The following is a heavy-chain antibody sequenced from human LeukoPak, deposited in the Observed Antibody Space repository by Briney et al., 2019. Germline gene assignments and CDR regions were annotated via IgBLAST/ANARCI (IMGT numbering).Heavy chain of an antibody. Sequence: GRSLRLSCAASGFTFSSYAMHWVRQAPGKGLEWVAVISYDGSNKYYADSVKGRFTISRDNSKNTLYLQMNSLRAEDTAVYYCARGRITIFGVVTAWGQGTLVTVSS. CDR1: GFTFSSYA. CDR3: ARGRITIFGVVTA. J-gene: IGHJ5*02. V-gene: IGHV3-30-3*01. CDR2: ISYDGSNK. D-gene: IGHD3-3*01.